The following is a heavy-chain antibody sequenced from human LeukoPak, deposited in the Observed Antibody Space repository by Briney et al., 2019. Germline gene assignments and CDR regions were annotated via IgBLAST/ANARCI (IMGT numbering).Heavy chain of an antibody. D-gene: IGHD7-27*01. Sequence: QAGGSLRLSCAAPGFTFNTYAMSWVRQAPGKGLEWVSVISGSGGTTYYAESVKGRFTVSRDNSKNTLFLQMNSLRAEDTAVYYCAKDGGLWVSAHWGDSWGRGTLVTVSS. CDR3: AKDGGLWVSAHWGDS. V-gene: IGHV3-23*01. CDR2: ISGSGGTT. J-gene: IGHJ4*02. CDR1: GFTFNTYA.